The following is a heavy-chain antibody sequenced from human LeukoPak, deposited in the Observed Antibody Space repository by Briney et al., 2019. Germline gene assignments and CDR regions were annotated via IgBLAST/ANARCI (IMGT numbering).Heavy chain of an antibody. CDR3: TREATYYYGSGSRTQFDY. V-gene: IGHV3-49*04. J-gene: IGHJ4*02. D-gene: IGHD3-10*01. Sequence: AGGSLRLSCTASGFTFGDYAMSWVRQAPGKGLEWVGFIRSKAYGGTTEYAASVKGRFTISRDDSKSIAYLQMNSLKTEDTAVYYCTREATYYYGSGSRTQFDYWGQGTLVTVSS. CDR2: IRSKAYGGTT. CDR1: GFTFGDYA.